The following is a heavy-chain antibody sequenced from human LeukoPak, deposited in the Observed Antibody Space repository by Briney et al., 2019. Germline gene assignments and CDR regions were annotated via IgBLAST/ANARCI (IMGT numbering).Heavy chain of an antibody. Sequence: PGGSLRLSCAASGFTFSSYWMNWVRQAPGKGLEWVANIKQDGSEKYYVDSVKGRFTISRDNAKNSLYLQMNSLRAADTAVYYCAELGITMIGGVWGKGTTVTISS. J-gene: IGHJ6*04. CDR2: IKQDGSEK. CDR1: GFTFSSYW. V-gene: IGHV3-7*01. D-gene: IGHD3-10*02. CDR3: AELGITMIGGV.